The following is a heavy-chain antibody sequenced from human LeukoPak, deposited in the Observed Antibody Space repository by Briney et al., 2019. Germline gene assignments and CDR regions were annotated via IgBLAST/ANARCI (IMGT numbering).Heavy chain of an antibody. J-gene: IGHJ3*02. Sequence: GGSLRLSCAASGFTFSSYSMNWVRQAPGKGLEWVSSISSSSSYIYYADSVEGRFTISRDNAKNSLYLQMNSLRAEDTAVYYCARDAVRAAIMGAFDIWGQGTMVTVSS. CDR1: GFTFSSYS. CDR3: ARDAVRAAIMGAFDI. D-gene: IGHD2-2*01. V-gene: IGHV3-21*01. CDR2: ISSSSSYI.